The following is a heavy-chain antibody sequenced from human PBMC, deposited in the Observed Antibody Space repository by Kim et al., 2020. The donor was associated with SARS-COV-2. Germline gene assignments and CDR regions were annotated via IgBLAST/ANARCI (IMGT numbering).Heavy chain of an antibody. CDR2: IDFYGNT. D-gene: IGHD3-10*01. Sequence: SETLSLTCTVSDDSIHNSNYYWAWIRQTPGTGLEWIATIDFYGNTYSGPSLRSRVTMSLDTSENQFSLMLTSVTAADTALYYCAVFYASGTFFPGVNWF. J-gene: IGHJ5*01. CDR1: DDSIHNSNYY. CDR3: AVFYASGTFFPGVNWF. V-gene: IGHV4-39*01.